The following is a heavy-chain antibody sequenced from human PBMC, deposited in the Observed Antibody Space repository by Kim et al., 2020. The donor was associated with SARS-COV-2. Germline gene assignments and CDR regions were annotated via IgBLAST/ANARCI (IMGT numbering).Heavy chain of an antibody. D-gene: IGHD6-13*01. CDR2: INHSGST. CDR1: GGSFSGYY. V-gene: IGHV4-34*01. J-gene: IGHJ3*02. CDR3: ARVRRTDIGYSSSWYRSVVAFDI. Sequence: SETLSLTCAVYGGSFSGYYWSWIRQPPGKGLEWIGEINHSGSTNYNPSLKSRVTISVDTSKNQFSLKLSSVTAADTAVYYCARVRRTDIGYSSSWYRSVVAFDIWGQGTMVTVSS.